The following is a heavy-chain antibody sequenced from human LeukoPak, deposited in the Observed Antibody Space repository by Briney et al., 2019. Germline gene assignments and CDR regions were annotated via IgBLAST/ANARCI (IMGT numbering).Heavy chain of an antibody. V-gene: IGHV3-30*04. CDR2: ISNDANNK. D-gene: IGHD6-13*01. CDR1: GFTFSGYA. Sequence: PGRSLRLSCAASGFTFSGYALHWVRQAPGKGLEWVAVISNDANNKHYADSVKGRFTISRDNSKNTLYLQMNSLRPEDTAVYCCARGAGASGGRDYYSDYWGQGMLVAVSS. J-gene: IGHJ4*02. CDR3: ARGAGASGGRDYYSDY.